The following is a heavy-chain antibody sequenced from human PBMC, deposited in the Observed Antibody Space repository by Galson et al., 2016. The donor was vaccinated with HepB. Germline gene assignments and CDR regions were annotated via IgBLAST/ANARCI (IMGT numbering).Heavy chain of an antibody. J-gene: IGHJ3*02. CDR2: ITYGSGST. CDR1: GFTFSSYD. V-gene: IGHV3-23*01. D-gene: IGHD2-15*01. CDR3: VKDPRVVADPQRALDI. Sequence: SLRLSCAASGFTFSSYDMTWVRQAPGKGLEWVSTITYGSGSTYYADSVRGRFTISRDNSRSTLHLQMNTLRVDDTALYYCVKDPRVVADPQRALDIWGQGTMVTVA.